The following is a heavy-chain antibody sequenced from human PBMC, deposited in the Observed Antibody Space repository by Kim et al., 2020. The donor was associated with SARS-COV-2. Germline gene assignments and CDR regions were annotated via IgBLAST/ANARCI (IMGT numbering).Heavy chain of an antibody. D-gene: IGHD3-10*01. V-gene: IGHV4-34*01. CDR3: ARGGGYTYYYGSGSYYKRGAKRYLVV. CDR1: GGSFSGYY. J-gene: IGHJ6*03. Sequence: SETLSLTCAVYGGSFSGYYWSWSGRHPGKGLEGRGEINHSGSTNYNPPLKSRVTISVDTSKNQFSLKLSSVTAADPAVYYCARGGGYTYYYGSGSYYKRGAKRYLVVSGKGTKLTVSS. CDR2: INHSGST.